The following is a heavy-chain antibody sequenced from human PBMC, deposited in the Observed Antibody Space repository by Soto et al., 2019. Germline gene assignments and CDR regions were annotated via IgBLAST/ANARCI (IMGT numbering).Heavy chain of an antibody. V-gene: IGHV4-39*01. CDR2: IFYDGYT. J-gene: IGHJ4*02. Sequence: QVQLQESGPGLVMPSETRSLTCTVSGDSISGSPYFWGWIRQPPGKRLEWIGSIFYDGYTLYTPSLKSRVTISVDTSKNQFSLKLTSVAAADTAIYFCARLQAAVPHYWGQGILVTVPS. CDR3: ARLQAAVPHY. D-gene: IGHD6-13*01. CDR1: GDSISGSPYF.